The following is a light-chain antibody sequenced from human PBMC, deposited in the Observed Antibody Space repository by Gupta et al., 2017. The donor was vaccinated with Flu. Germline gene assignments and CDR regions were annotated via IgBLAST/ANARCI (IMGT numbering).Light chain of an antibody. Sequence: DIQMTQSPSTLSASGGDRVTITCRASQSVSTWVAWYQQKPGKAPRLLIYKASNLESGVPSRFSGSGSGTEFTLTISSLQPDDSATYYCQQYNSYWTFGHGTKVEVK. J-gene: IGKJ1*01. CDR2: KAS. CDR3: QQYNSYWT. V-gene: IGKV1-5*03. CDR1: QSVSTW.